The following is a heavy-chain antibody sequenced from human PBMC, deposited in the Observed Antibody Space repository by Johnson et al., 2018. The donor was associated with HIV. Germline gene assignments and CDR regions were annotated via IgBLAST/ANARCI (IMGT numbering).Heavy chain of an antibody. J-gene: IGHJ3*02. Sequence: VQLVESGGGVVQPGRSLRLSCAASGFTFSSYAMHWVRQAPGKGLEWVAVISYDGRNKYYADSVKGRFTISRDNSKNTLYLQMNSLKTDHTAVYYWATERQFLEWLPSQRSFDIWGQGTMVTVSS. CDR1: GFTFSSYA. CDR2: ISYDGRNK. V-gene: IGHV3-30*04. CDR3: ATERQFLEWLPSQRSFDI. D-gene: IGHD3-3*01.